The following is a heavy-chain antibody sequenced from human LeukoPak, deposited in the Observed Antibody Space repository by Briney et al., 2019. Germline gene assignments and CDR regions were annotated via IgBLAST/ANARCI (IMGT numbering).Heavy chain of an antibody. Sequence: GGSLRLSCAASGFTFSSYAMNWVRQAPGKGLEWVSSISSSSSYIYYADSVKGRFTISRDNAKNSLYLQMNSLRAEDTAVYYCARVPFSNPDYWGQGTLVTVSS. J-gene: IGHJ4*02. CDR3: ARVPFSNPDY. CDR1: GFTFSSYA. V-gene: IGHV3-21*01. CDR2: ISSSSSYI. D-gene: IGHD1-14*01.